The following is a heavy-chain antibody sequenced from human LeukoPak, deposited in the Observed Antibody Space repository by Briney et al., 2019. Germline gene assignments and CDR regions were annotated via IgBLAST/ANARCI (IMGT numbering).Heavy chain of an antibody. CDR1: VGSISSYY. Sequence: SETLSLTCTVSVGSISSYYWSWIRQPPGKGLECIGYIYYSGSTNYNPSLKSRVTISVDTSKNQFSLKLSSVTAADTAVYYCASSIPSSGYPFQLDYWGQGNLVTVSS. D-gene: IGHD3-22*01. CDR2: IYYSGST. J-gene: IGHJ4*02. V-gene: IGHV4-59*08. CDR3: ASSIPSSGYPFQLDY.